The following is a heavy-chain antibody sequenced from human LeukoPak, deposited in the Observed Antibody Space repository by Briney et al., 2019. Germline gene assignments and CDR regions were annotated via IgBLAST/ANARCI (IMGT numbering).Heavy chain of an antibody. CDR1: GYTFTGYY. J-gene: IGHJ4*02. D-gene: IGHD3-22*01. Sequence: APVKVSCKASGYTFTGYYMHWVRQAPGQGLEWMGWINPNSGGTNYAQKFQGRVTMTRDTSISTAYMELSRLRSDDTAVYYCARDLDSSGLGYWGQRTLVTVSS. CDR3: ARDLDSSGLGY. V-gene: IGHV1-2*02. CDR2: INPNSGGT.